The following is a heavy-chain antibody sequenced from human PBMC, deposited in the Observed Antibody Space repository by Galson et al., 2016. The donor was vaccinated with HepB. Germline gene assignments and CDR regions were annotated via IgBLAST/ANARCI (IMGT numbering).Heavy chain of an antibody. Sequence: SLRLSCAASGFRFNTYAMYWVRQAPGKGLEWVAIISYDGNKKFYGDSVKGRFTISRDDSKYTLSLQMISLRPEDTAVYFCARVRYASRVGPGNPIDYGGQGALVTVS. J-gene: IGHJ4*02. D-gene: IGHD2-2*01. CDR2: ISYDGNKK. CDR3: ARVRYASRVGPGNPIDY. V-gene: IGHV3-30*14. CDR1: GFRFNTYA.